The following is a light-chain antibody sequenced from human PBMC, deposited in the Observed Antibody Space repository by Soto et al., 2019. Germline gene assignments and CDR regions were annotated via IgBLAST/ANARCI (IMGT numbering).Light chain of an antibody. CDR1: QSVTSSY. J-gene: IGKJ1*01. CDR3: QQYGSSPRT. Sequence: IVLTQSPGTLSLSAGERATLSCRASQSVTSSYLAWYQQKPGQAPRLLIYAASSRATGIPDRFSGSGSGTDFTLTITTLEPEDFAVYYCQQYGSSPRTFGLGTKVDIK. CDR2: AAS. V-gene: IGKV3-20*01.